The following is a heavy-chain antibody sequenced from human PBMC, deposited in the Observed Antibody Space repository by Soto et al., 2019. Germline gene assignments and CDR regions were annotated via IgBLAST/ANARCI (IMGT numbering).Heavy chain of an antibody. CDR2: ISAFNGNT. J-gene: IGHJ4*02. V-gene: IGHV1-18*01. CDR1: GYTFTGYG. Sequence: GASVKVSCKASGYTFTGYGINWVRQAPGQGLEWMGWISAFNGNTNYAQKLQGRVTMTTDTSTSTAYMELRSLRYDDTAVYYCARAHRGSSSGYWGQGTLVTVSS. CDR3: ARAHRGSSSGY. D-gene: IGHD6-6*01.